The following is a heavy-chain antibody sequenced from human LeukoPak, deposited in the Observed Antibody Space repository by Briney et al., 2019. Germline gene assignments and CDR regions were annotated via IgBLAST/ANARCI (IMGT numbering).Heavy chain of an antibody. CDR1: GGSISSGSYY. V-gene: IGHV4-61*02. J-gene: IGHJ6*03. D-gene: IGHD1-26*01. CDR3: ARVESGSYSYYYYYMDV. Sequence: PSETLSLTCTVSGGSISSGSYYWSWIRQPAGKGLEWIGRIYTSGSTNYNPSPKSRVTISVDTSKNQFSLKLSSVTAADTAVYYCARVESGSYSYYYYYMDVWGKGTTVTVSS. CDR2: IYTSGST.